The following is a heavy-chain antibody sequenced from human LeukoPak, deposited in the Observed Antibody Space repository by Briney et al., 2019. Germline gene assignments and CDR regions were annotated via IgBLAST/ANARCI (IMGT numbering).Heavy chain of an antibody. CDR3: ARDNSVEDTAWWFDP. J-gene: IGHJ5*02. Sequence: ASVKVSCKASGYTFTIYYMHWVRQAPGQGLEWMGIINPSGGSTSYAQKFQGRVTMTRDMSTSTDYMELSSLRSEDTAVYYCARDNSVEDTAWWFDPWGQGTLVTVSS. D-gene: IGHD4-23*01. CDR1: GYTFTIYY. V-gene: IGHV1-46*01. CDR2: INPSGGST.